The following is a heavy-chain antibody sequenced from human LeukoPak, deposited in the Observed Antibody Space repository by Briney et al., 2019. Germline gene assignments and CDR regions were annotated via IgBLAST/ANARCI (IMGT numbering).Heavy chain of an antibody. CDR2: IIPIFGTA. J-gene: IGHJ3*02. V-gene: IGHV1-69*05. CDR3: ARVIWDSGSYHDAFDI. D-gene: IGHD1-26*01. Sequence: SVKFSCKASGYTFTSYGISWVRQAPGQGLEWMGRIIPIFGTANYAQKFQGRVTITTDESTSTAYMELSSLRSEDTAVYYCARVIWDSGSYHDAFDIWGQGTMVTVSS. CDR1: GYTFTSYG.